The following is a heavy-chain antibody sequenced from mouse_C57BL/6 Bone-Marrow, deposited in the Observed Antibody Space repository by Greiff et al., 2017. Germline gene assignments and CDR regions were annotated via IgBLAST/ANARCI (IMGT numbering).Heavy chain of an antibody. CDR2: INPGSGGT. Sequence: QVQLKQSGAELVRPGTSVKVSCKASGYAFTNYLIEWVKQRPGQGLEWIGVINPGSGGTNYNEKFKGKATLTADKSSSTAYMQLSSLTSEDSAVYFCARGGAHYYGSSPFDYWCQGTTLTVSS. CDR3: ARGGAHYYGSSPFDY. CDR1: GYAFTNYL. V-gene: IGHV1-54*01. D-gene: IGHD1-1*01. J-gene: IGHJ2*01.